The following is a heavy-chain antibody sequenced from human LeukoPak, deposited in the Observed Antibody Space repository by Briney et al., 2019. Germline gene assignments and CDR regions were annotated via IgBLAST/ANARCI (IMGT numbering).Heavy chain of an antibody. CDR3: ARETNGSIDY. V-gene: IGHV3-21*04. J-gene: IGHJ4*02. CDR1: GFTFSSSA. D-gene: IGHD1-7*01. CDR2: INNVGSHI. Sequence: GGSLRLSCAASGFTFSSSAMNWVRQAPGKGLEWVSSINNVGSHIYYADSVKGRFTISRDNSKNTLYLQMNSLRAEDTAVYYCARETNGSIDYWGQGTLVTVSS.